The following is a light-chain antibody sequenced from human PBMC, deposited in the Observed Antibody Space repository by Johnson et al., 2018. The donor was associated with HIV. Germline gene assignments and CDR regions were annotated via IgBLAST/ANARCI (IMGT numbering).Light chain of an antibody. CDR1: YSNIGSNY. V-gene: IGLV1-51*01. J-gene: IGLJ1*01. Sequence: QPVLTQPPSVSAAPGQTVTISCSGSYSNIGSNYVSWYQQLPGTAPKLLIYDNDKRPSGISDRFSASKSGTSANLGLTGLQSGDAADYYCGTWDSYLTAGVFGSGTKVTVL. CDR3: GTWDSYLTAGV. CDR2: DND.